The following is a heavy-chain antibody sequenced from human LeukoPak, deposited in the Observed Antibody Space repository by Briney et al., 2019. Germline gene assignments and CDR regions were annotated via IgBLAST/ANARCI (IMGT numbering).Heavy chain of an antibody. CDR1: GGSISTYY. D-gene: IGHD5-12*01. J-gene: IGHJ4*02. CDR3: ARGRGYDPGY. CDR2: IYFTGSI. Sequence: SETLSLTCTVSGGSISTYYWSWIRQPPGKGLEWIGNIYFTGSINYNPSLKSRVTISVDTSNNQFSLKLRSVTAADTAVYYCARGRGYDPGYWGQGTLVTVSS. V-gene: IGHV4-4*09.